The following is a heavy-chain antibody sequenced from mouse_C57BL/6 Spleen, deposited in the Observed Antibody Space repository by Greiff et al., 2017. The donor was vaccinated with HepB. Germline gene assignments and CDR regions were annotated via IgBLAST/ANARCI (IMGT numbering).Heavy chain of an antibody. D-gene: IGHD2-4*01. CDR1: GFTFSSYG. CDR2: ISSGGSYT. J-gene: IGHJ4*01. Sequence: DVMLVESGGDLVKPGGSLKLSCAASGFTFSSYGMSWVRQTPDKRLEWVATISSGGSYTYYPDSVKGRFTISRDNAKNTLYLQMSSLKSEDTAMYYCARHDYGVLYAMDYWGQGTSVTVSS. CDR3: ARHDYGVLYAMDY. V-gene: IGHV5-6*02.